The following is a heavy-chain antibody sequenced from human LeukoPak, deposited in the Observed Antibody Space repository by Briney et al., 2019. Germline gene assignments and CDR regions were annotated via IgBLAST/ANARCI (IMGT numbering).Heavy chain of an antibody. V-gene: IGHV4-4*02. D-gene: IGHD4-23*01. CDR1: GGSIGSSSSNC. J-gene: IGHJ4*02. CDR3: ARNGGNSDFDY. CDR2: IYHSGAT. Sequence: PSETLSLTCAVSGGSIGSSSSNCWTWVRQPPGKGLEWIGEIYHSGATNYNPSLKSRVTMLLDKSKNQFSLNLNSVTAADTAVYYCARNGGNSDFDYWGQGTLVTVSS.